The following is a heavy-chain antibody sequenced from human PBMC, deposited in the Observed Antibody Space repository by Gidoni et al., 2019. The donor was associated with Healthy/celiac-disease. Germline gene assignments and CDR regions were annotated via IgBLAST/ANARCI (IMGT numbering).Heavy chain of an antibody. V-gene: IGHV3-53*02. CDR3: ARDGSSSSLDY. CDR2: IYSGGST. Sequence: EVQRVETGGGWLQPGGSLRLPCAAAGFTVSSNYMSWVRQAPGKGLEWVSVIYSGGSTYYADSVKGRFTISRDNSKNTLYLQMNSLRAEDTAVYYCARDGSSSSLDYWGQGTLVTVSS. J-gene: IGHJ4*02. D-gene: IGHD6-13*01. CDR1: GFTVSSNY.